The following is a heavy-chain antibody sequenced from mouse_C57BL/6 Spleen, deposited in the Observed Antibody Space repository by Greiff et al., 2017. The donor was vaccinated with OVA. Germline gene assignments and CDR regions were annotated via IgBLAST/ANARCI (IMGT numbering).Heavy chain of an antibody. Sequence: QVQLQQPGTQLVKPGASVKLSCKASGYTFTSYWMHWVKQRPGQGLEWIGNINPSNGGTNYNEKFKSKATLTVDKSSSTAYMQLSSLTSEDSAVYYCARGGLTRGWFAYWGQGTLLTVSA. CDR1: GYTFTSYW. CDR2: INPSNGGT. V-gene: IGHV1-53*01. J-gene: IGHJ3*01. D-gene: IGHD2-2*01. CDR3: ARGGLTRGWFAY.